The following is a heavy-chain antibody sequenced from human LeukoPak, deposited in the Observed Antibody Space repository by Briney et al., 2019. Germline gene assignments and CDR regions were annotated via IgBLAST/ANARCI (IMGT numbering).Heavy chain of an antibody. V-gene: IGHV3-21*01. CDR2: ISSSSSYI. CDR1: GFTFSSYS. J-gene: IGHJ4*02. Sequence: GGSLRLSCAASGFTFSSYSMNWVRQAPGKGLEWVSSISSSSSYIYYADSVKGRFTISRDNAENSLYLQMNSLRAEDTAVYYCARDNPTSNYYDSSGKYRGDYWGQGTLVTVSS. D-gene: IGHD3-22*01. CDR3: ARDNPTSNYYDSSGKYRGDY.